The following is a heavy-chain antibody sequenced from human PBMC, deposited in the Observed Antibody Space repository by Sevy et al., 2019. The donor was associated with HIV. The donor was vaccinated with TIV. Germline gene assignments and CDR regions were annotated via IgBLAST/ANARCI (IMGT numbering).Heavy chain of an antibody. CDR1: GFTFSSYW. V-gene: IGHV3-7*01. J-gene: IGHJ4*02. CDR3: ARGGQRFDY. D-gene: IGHD6-25*01. CDR2: IKQDGSER. Sequence: GGSLRLSCAASGFTFSSYWMSWVRQAPGKGLGWVANIKQDGSERYYLDSVKGRFTISRDNAKNSLYLQMDSLRAEDTAVYYCARGGQRFDYWGQGTLVTVSS.